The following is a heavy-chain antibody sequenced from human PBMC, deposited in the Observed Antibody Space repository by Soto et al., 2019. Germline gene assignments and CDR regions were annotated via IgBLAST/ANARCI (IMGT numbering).Heavy chain of an antibody. D-gene: IGHD3-9*01. Sequence: ASVKVSCKAFGYTFTSYVISWVRQAPGQGLEWMGWISAYNGNTNYAQKLQGRVTMTTDTSTSTAYMELRSLRSDDTAVYYCARSLERYFDWPPLRDAFDIWGQGTMVTVSS. J-gene: IGHJ3*02. V-gene: IGHV1-18*01. CDR2: ISAYNGNT. CDR3: ARSLERYFDWPPLRDAFDI. CDR1: GYTFTSYV.